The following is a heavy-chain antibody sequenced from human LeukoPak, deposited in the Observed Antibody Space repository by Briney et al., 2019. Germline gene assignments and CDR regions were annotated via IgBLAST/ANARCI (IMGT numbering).Heavy chain of an antibody. D-gene: IGHD4-17*01. Sequence: ASVKVSCKASGYTFSNYVLTWVRQAPGQGLEWMRRISTYTGNSNYAQKYQDRVTMTTDTSTSTAYMELRNLSSDDTAVYYCARTMTTMTTHGELDFWGQGTLVTVSS. CDR1: GYTFSNYV. CDR3: ARTMTTMTTHGELDF. J-gene: IGHJ4*02. CDR2: ISTYTGNS. V-gene: IGHV1-18*01.